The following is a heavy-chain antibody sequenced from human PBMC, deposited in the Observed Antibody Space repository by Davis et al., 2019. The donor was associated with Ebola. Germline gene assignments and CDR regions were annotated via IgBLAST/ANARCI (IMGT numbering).Heavy chain of an antibody. J-gene: IGHJ4*02. CDR2: IYSGGST. V-gene: IGHV3-53*04. D-gene: IGHD6-19*01. Sequence: PGGSLRLSCAASGFTFSSYGMHWVRQAPGKGLEWVSVIYSGGSTYYADSVKGRFTISRHNSKNTLYLQMNSLRAEDTAVYYCARGSQVAGTDYWGQGTLVTVSS. CDR3: ARGSQVAGTDY. CDR1: GFTFSSYG.